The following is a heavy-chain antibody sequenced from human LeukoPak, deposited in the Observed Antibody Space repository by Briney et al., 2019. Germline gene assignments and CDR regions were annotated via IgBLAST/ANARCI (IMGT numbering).Heavy chain of an antibody. V-gene: IGHV3-23*01. J-gene: IGHJ4*02. CDR3: AKDRATMIVETFDY. CDR2: ISGSGGST. D-gene: IGHD3-22*01. Sequence: ETLSLTCTVSGVSINSHYWSWIRQPPGKGLEWVSAISGSGGSTYYADSVKGRFTISRDNSKNTLYLQMNGLRAEDTAVYYCAKDRATMIVETFDYWGQGTLVTVSS. CDR1: GVSINSHY.